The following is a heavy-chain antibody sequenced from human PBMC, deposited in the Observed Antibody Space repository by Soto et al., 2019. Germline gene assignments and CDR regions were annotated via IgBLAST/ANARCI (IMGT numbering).Heavy chain of an antibody. V-gene: IGHV4-31*03. J-gene: IGHJ4*02. CDR1: GGSINSGGYY. Sequence: SETLSLTCTVSGGSINSGGYYWSWIRQHPGKGLEWIGYIYYSGSTYYNPSLKSRVTISIDTSKNQFSLKLSSVTAADTAVYYCARAQTIFGIITVFDYWGKGTRVTVS. D-gene: IGHD3-3*01. CDR2: IYYSGST. CDR3: ARAQTIFGIITVFDY.